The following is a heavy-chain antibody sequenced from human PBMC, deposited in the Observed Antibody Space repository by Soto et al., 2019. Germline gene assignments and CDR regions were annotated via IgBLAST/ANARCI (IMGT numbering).Heavy chain of an antibody. D-gene: IGHD5-18*01. Sequence: GGSLRLSCAASGLTLGTYAMTWVRQAPGKGLEWVSSISVGGTNTYSADSVKGRFTISRDNSKNTLYLQMHSLRVEDTAIYYCAKSLDTALAPHFDFWGQGTLVTVSS. CDR1: GLTLGTYA. CDR3: AKSLDTALAPHFDF. J-gene: IGHJ4*02. CDR2: ISVGGTNT. V-gene: IGHV3-23*01.